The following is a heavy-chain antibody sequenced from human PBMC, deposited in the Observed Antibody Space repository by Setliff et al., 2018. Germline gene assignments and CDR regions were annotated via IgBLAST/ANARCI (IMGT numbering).Heavy chain of an antibody. CDR3: ARVWGDAFEI. CDR1: GYTFRNYA. J-gene: IGHJ3*02. CDR2: ISVYNGDT. V-gene: IGHV1-18*01. Sequence: ASVKVSCKASGYTFRNYAFAWVRQAPGQGLEWVGWISVYNGDTNYAQKFRHKFTMTTDTSTSTAYMELRRLRSDDTAVYYGARVWGDAFEIWGQGTMVTVSS. D-gene: IGHD7-27*01.